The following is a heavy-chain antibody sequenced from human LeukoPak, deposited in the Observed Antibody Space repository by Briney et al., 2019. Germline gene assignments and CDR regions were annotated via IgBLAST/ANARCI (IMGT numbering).Heavy chain of an antibody. Sequence: ASVKVSCKVSGYTLTELSMHWVRQAPGKGLEWMGGFDPEDGETIYAQKFQGRVTMTEDTSTDTAYMELSSLRSEDTAVYYCATFGRVVGATRSLGFDYWGQGTLSPSPQ. V-gene: IGHV1-24*01. CDR2: FDPEDGET. CDR3: ATFGRVVGATRSLGFDY. J-gene: IGHJ4*02. D-gene: IGHD1-26*01. CDR1: GYTLTELS.